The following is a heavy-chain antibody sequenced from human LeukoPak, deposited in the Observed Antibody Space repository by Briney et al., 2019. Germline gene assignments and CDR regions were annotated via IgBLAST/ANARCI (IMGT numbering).Heavy chain of an antibody. CDR2: IYYSGST. V-gene: IGHV4-39*01. Sequence: SETLSLTCTVSGGSISSSSYYWGWIRQPPGKGLEWIGSIYYSGSTYYNPSLKSRVTISVDTSKNQFSLKLSSMTAADTAVYYCARHPTGSWYRSGFDYWGQGTLVTVSS. CDR1: GGSISSSSYY. J-gene: IGHJ4*02. CDR3: ARHPTGSWYRSGFDY. D-gene: IGHD6-13*01.